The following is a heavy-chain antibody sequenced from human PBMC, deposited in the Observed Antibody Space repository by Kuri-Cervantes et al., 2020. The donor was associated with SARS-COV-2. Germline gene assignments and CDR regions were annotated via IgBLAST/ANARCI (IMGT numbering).Heavy chain of an antibody. D-gene: IGHD6-6*01. CDR3: ARPLHASSIAVRHRAFDI. Sequence: ASVKVSCKASGYTFTSYDINWVRQATGQGLEWMGWMNPNSGNTGYAQKFQGRVTMTRNTSISTAYMELSSLRSEDTAVYYCARPLHASSIAVRHRAFDIWGQGTMVTVSS. CDR1: GYTFTSYD. V-gene: IGHV1-8*01. J-gene: IGHJ3*02. CDR2: MNPNSGNT.